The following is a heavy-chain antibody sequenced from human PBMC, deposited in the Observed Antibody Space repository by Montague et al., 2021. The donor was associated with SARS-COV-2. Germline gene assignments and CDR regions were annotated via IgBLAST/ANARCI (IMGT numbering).Heavy chain of an antibody. Sequence: SETLSLTCTVSGRSISSSSYYWGWIRQPPGKGLEWIGSIYYSGSTYYNPSLKSRVTISVDTSKNQFSLQLSSVTAADTAVYYCASALGYCSSTSCYSVYGMDVWGQGTTVTVSS. CDR2: IYYSGST. D-gene: IGHD2-2*01. CDR3: ASALGYCSSTSCYSVYGMDV. J-gene: IGHJ6*02. CDR1: GRSISSSSYY. V-gene: IGHV4-39*01.